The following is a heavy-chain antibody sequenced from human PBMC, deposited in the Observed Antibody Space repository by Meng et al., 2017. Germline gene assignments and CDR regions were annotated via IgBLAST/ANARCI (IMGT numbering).Heavy chain of an antibody. Sequence: GESLKISCAASGFTFSSYEMNWVRQAPGKGLGGVSYISSSGSTIYYADSVKGRFTISRDNAKNSLYLQMNSLRAEDTAVYYCARDWGIAARSYYFDYWGQGTLVTVSS. D-gene: IGHD6-6*01. CDR2: ISSSGSTI. CDR3: ARDWGIAARSYYFDY. CDR1: GFTFSSYE. V-gene: IGHV3-48*03. J-gene: IGHJ4*02.